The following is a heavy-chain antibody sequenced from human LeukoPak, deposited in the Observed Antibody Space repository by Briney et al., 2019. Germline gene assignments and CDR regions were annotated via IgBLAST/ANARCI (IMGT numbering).Heavy chain of an antibody. Sequence: GESLKISCKGSGYSFNTYWIGWVRQMPGKGLELMGIIYRGNSDTRYSPTFQGQVTISDDKSISTAYLQWSSLKASDTAMYYCARRAYCSGDCTRHYSYYYSMDVWGQGTTVTVSS. J-gene: IGHJ6*02. CDR2: IYRGNSDT. CDR1: GYSFNTYW. V-gene: IGHV5-51*01. D-gene: IGHD2-21*02. CDR3: ARRAYCSGDCTRHYSYYYSMDV.